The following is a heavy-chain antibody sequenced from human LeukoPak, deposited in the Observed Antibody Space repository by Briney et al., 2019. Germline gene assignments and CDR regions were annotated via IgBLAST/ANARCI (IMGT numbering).Heavy chain of an antibody. CDR3: ARELYSGSYRDAFDI. V-gene: IGHV1-46*01. J-gene: IGHJ3*02. CDR1: GYTFTSYY. D-gene: IGHD1-26*01. CDR2: INPSGGST. Sequence: ASVKVSCKASGYTFTSYYMLWVRQAPGQGLEWMGIINPSGGSTSSAQKFQGRVTMTRDTSTSTVYMELSSLRSEDTAVYYCARELYSGSYRDAFDIWGQGTMVTVSS.